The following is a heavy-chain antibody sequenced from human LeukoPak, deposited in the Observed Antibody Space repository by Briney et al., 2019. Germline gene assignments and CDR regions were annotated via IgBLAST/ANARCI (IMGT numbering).Heavy chain of an antibody. Sequence: SETLSLTCTVSGGSISSGDYYWSWIRQPPGKGLEWIGSIYHSGSTYYNPSLKSRVTISVDTSKNQFSLKLSSVTAADTAVYYCARQGTTVVEKLFDYWGQGTLVTVSS. V-gene: IGHV4-39*01. CDR3: ARQGTTVVEKLFDY. CDR1: GGSISSGDYY. D-gene: IGHD4-23*01. J-gene: IGHJ4*02. CDR2: IYHSGST.